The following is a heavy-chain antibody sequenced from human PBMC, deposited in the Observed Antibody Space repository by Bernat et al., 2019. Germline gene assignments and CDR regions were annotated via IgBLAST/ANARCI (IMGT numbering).Heavy chain of an antibody. D-gene: IGHD3-16*01. CDR3: ARAHRPVVILGGYYFDY. V-gene: IGHV4-39*01. CDR2: IYYSGST. J-gene: IGHJ4*02. CDR1: GGSISSINYY. Sequence: QLQLQESGPGLVKPSETLSLTCTVSGGSISSINYYWGWIRQPPGKGLEWIGNIYYSGSTYYNPSLKSRVTISVDTSKNQFSLKLSSVTAADTAVYYCARAHRPVVILGGYYFDYWGQGTLVTVSS.